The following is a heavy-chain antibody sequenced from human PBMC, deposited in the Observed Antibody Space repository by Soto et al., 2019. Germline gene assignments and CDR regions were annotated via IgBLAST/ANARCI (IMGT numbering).Heavy chain of an antibody. CDR1: GFTFSSYS. CDR3: ARDLPLKPTTSSGWWEGYYYYGMDV. V-gene: IGHV3-21*01. CDR2: ISSSSSYI. D-gene: IGHD6-19*01. J-gene: IGHJ6*02. Sequence: GGSLRLSCAASGFTFSSYSMNWVRQAPGKGLEWVSSISSSSSYIYYADSVKGRFTISRDNAKNSLYLQMNSLRAEDTAVYYCARDLPLKPTTSSGWWEGYYYYGMDVWGQGTTVTVSS.